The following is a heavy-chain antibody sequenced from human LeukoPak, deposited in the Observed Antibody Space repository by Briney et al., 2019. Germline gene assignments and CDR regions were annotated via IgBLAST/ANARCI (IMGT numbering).Heavy chain of an antibody. CDR3: ARHRGGSGSYYNVFVY. D-gene: IGHD3-10*01. CDR2: IYPGDSDT. CDR1: GYSFTSYW. V-gene: IGHV5-51*01. Sequence: GESLKISCKGSGYSFTSYWIGGVRQMPGKGLEWMGIIYPGDSDTRYSPSFQGQVTISADKSISTAYLQWSSLKASDTAMYYCARHRGGSGSYYNVFVYWGQGTLVTVSS. J-gene: IGHJ4*02.